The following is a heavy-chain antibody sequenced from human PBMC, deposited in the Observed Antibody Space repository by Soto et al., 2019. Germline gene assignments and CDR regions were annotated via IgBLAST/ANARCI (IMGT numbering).Heavy chain of an antibody. CDR3: AKDQRGSYNYNDY. CDR1: GFTFSSYG. D-gene: IGHD1-26*01. J-gene: IGHJ4*02. CDR2: ISYDGSNK. Sequence: QVQLVESGGGVVQPGRSLRLSCAASGFTFSSYGMHWVRQAPGKGLEWVAVISYDGSNKYYADSVKGRFTISRDNSKNTLYLQMNSLRAEDTAVYYCAKDQRGSYNYNDYWGQGTLVIVSS. V-gene: IGHV3-30*18.